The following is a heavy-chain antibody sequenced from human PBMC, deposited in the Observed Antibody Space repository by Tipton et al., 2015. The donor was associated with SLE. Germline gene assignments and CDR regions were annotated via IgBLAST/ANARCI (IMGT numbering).Heavy chain of an antibody. V-gene: IGHV4-39*07. Sequence: TLSLTCTVSGGSISSSSYYWGWLRQPPGKGLEWIGSIYYRGSTYYNPSLKSRVTISVDTSKNQFSLDLTSVTAADTAVYYCARRGLAYYYGSGRALDIWGQGTMVTVSS. CDR2: IYYRGST. CDR1: GGSISSSSYY. D-gene: IGHD3-10*01. CDR3: ARRGLAYYYGSGRALDI. J-gene: IGHJ3*02.